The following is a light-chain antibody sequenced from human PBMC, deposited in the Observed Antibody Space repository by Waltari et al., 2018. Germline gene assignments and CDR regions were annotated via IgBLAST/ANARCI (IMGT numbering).Light chain of an antibody. CDR2: KAS. CDR1: QSITSW. J-gene: IGKJ4*02. Sequence: EIQLTQSPSTLSASEADRVTITRLASQSITSWLAWYQQKAGKAPKLLIYKASILESGVPSRFSGGGSGTEFTITISSLQPDDFATYYCQHYDSYSATFGRGAKVEIK. CDR3: QHYDSYSAT. V-gene: IGKV1-5*03.